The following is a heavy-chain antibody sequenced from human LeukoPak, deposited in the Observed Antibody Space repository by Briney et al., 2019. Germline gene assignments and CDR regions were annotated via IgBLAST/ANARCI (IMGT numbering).Heavy chain of an antibody. V-gene: IGHV3-21*01. CDR1: GFTFSSYT. Sequence: PGGSLRLSCAASGFTFSSYTMNWVRQAPGKGLEWVSSISTSSSYIYYADSVKGRFTISRDNAKNSLYLQMNSLRAEDTAVYYCARGDTYSYGYDYWGQGTLVTVSS. CDR2: ISTSSSYI. D-gene: IGHD5-18*01. CDR3: ARGDTYSYGYDY. J-gene: IGHJ4*02.